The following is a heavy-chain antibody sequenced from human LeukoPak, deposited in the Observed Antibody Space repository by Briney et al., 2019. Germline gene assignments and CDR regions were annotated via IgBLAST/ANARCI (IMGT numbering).Heavy chain of an antibody. CDR1: GGSISSHY. Sequence: KPSETLSLTCTVSGGSISSHYWSWIRQPPGKGLEWIGYIYYSGSTNYNPSLKSRVTISVDTSKNQFSLKLSSVTAADTAVYYCARVNYVWGSYRYYYYYYYMDVWGKGATVTVSS. D-gene: IGHD3-16*02. CDR2: IYYSGST. V-gene: IGHV4-59*11. CDR3: ARVNYVWGSYRYYYYYYYMDV. J-gene: IGHJ6*03.